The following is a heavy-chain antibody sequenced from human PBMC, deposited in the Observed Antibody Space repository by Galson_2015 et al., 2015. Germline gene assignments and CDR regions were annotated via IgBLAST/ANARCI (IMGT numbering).Heavy chain of an antibody. J-gene: IGHJ6*02. D-gene: IGHD3-9*01. CDR1: GFTFSSYW. V-gene: IGHV3-7*01. CDR3: ARGRKKIGYYDILTGPYGMDV. CDR2: IKQDGSEK. Sequence: SLRLSCAASGFTFSSYWMSWVRQAPGKGLEWVANIKQDGSEKYYVDSVKGRFTISRDNAKNSLYLQMNSLRAEDTAVYYCARGRKKIGYYDILTGPYGMDVWGQGTTVTVSS.